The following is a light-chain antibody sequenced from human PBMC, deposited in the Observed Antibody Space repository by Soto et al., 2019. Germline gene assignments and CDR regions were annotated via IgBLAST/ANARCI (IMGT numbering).Light chain of an antibody. J-gene: IGKJ1*01. CDR2: AAS. CDR1: QSITNY. V-gene: IGKV1-39*01. CDR3: QQSYNSPLT. Sequence: DIQMTQSPSSLSASVGDRVTITCRASQSITNYLNWYQQKPGKAPNLLIYAASSLQGGVPSRFSGSGSGTDFTLTITSMQTEDFANYYCQQSYNSPLTFGQGTKVDTK.